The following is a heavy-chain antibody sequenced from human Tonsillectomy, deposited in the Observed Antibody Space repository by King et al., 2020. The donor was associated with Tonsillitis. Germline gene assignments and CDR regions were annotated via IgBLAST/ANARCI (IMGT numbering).Heavy chain of an antibody. CDR3: ARESMVRGVTAYFYYYYMDV. CDR2: MYGDGST. D-gene: IGHD3-10*01. J-gene: IGHJ6*03. V-gene: IGHV3-66*01. Sequence: VQLVESGGGLVQPGGSLRLSCAASGFTVSRNYMSWVRQAPGKGLEWVSVMYGDGSTYYADSVRGRFIISRDNSKHTLFLQMKSLGAEDTAGYYCARESMVRGVTAYFYYYYMDVWGKGTTVTVSS. CDR1: GFTVSRNY.